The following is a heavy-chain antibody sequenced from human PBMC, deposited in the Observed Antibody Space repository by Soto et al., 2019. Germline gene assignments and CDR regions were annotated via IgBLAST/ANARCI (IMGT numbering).Heavy chain of an antibody. Sequence: QMQLVQSGPEVKKPGTSVKVSCKASGFTFTSSAVQWVRQARGQRLEWIGWIVVGSGNTNYAQKFQERVTITRDMSTSTAYMELSSLRSEDTAVYYCAADLWFPSSGWLPFDYWGQGTLVTVS. CDR2: IVVGSGNT. CDR1: GFTFTSSA. J-gene: IGHJ4*02. D-gene: IGHD6-19*01. CDR3: AADLWFPSSGWLPFDY. V-gene: IGHV1-58*01.